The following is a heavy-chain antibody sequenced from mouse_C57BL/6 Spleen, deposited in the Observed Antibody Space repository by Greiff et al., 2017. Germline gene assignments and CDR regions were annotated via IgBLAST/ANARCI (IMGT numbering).Heavy chain of an antibody. CDR2: IYPGSGST. J-gene: IGHJ1*03. CDR1: GYTFTSYW. V-gene: IGHV1-55*01. Sequence: VQLQQPGAELVKPGASVKMSCKASGYTFTSYWITWVKQRPGQGLEWIGDIYPGSGSTNYNEKFKSKATLTVDTSSSTAYMQLSSLTSEDSAVYYCARSGAFYWYFDVWGTGTTVTVSS. CDR3: ARSGAFYWYFDV. D-gene: IGHD4-1*01.